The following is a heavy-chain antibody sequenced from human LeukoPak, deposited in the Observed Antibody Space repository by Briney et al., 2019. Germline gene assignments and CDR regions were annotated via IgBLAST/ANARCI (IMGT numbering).Heavy chain of an antibody. Sequence: GESLKISCKGSGYSFTNNWIGWVRQMPGKGLEWMGIIYPADSDTRYSPSFQGQVTISADKSISTVYLQWSSLKASDTAMYYCASEGIIAVGAAFDIWGQGTLVTVSS. CDR1: GYSFTNNW. V-gene: IGHV5-51*01. D-gene: IGHD2-15*01. J-gene: IGHJ3*02. CDR3: ASEGIIAVGAAFDI. CDR2: IYPADSDT.